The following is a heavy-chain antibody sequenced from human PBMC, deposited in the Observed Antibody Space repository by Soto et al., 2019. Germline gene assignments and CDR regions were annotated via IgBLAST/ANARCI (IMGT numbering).Heavy chain of an antibody. CDR3: VKDGIVYYDSREH. CDR2: ISSNGGST. J-gene: IGHJ4*02. CDR1: GFTGSSYA. Sequence: GSLRLSCSAPGFTGSSYAMHWVRQAPGKGLEYVSAISSNGGSTYYADSVKGRFTISRDNSKNTLYLQMSSLRAEDTAVYYCVKDGIVYYDSREHWGQGTLVTVSS. V-gene: IGHV3-64D*06. D-gene: IGHD3-22*01.